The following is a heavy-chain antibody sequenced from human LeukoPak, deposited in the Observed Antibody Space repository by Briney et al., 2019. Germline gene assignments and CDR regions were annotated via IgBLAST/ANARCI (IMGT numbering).Heavy chain of an antibody. D-gene: IGHD6-13*01. J-gene: IGHJ5*02. CDR1: GYTFTGYY. CDR3: ARELSSSWYNWFDP. V-gene: IGHV1-2*02. Sequence: GASVKVSCKASGYTFTGYYMHWVRQAPGQGLEWMGWINPNSGGTNYARKFQGRVTMTRDTSISTAYMELSRLRSDDTAVYYCARELSSSWYNWFDPWGQGTLVTVSS. CDR2: INPNSGGT.